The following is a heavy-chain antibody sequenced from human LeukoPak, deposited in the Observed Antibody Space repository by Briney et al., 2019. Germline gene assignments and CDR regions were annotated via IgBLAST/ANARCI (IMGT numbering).Heavy chain of an antibody. J-gene: IGHJ5*02. CDR2: INHSGST. D-gene: IGHD1-14*01. Sequence: SETLYLTCAVYGGSFSGYYWSWIRQPPGKGLEWIGEINHSGSTNYNPSLKSRVTISVDTSKNQFSLKLSSVTAADTAVYYCARCSLITSHGLRFHPWGQGTLVTVSS. V-gene: IGHV4-34*01. CDR3: ARCSLITSHGLRFHP. CDR1: GGSFSGYY.